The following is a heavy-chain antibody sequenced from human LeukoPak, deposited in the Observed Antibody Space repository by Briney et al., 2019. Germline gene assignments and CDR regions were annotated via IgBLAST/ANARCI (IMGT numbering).Heavy chain of an antibody. Sequence: SETLSLTCAVSGGSISSGGYSWSWIRQPPGKGLEWIGYIYHSGSTYYNPSLKSRVTISVDRSKNQFSLKLSSVTAADTAVYYCARGYSYGRQDAFDIWGQGTMVTVSS. J-gene: IGHJ3*02. CDR2: IYHSGST. D-gene: IGHD5-18*01. CDR3: ARGYSYGRQDAFDI. V-gene: IGHV4-30-2*01. CDR1: GGSISSGGYS.